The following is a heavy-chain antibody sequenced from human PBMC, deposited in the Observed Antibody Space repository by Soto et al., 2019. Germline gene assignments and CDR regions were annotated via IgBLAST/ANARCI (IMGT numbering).Heavy chain of an antibody. CDR3: ARGIAFAGQTYIDY. CDR2: TYYRSKWYN. J-gene: IGHJ4*02. D-gene: IGHD6-19*01. Sequence: SQTLSLTCAISGDSVSSSSAAWNWIRQSPSRGLEWLGRTYYRSKWYNDYAVSVKSRVTINPGTSKNQFSLQLNSVTPEDTAVYYCARGIAFAGQTYIDYWGQGTLVTVSS. CDR1: GDSVSSSSAA. V-gene: IGHV6-1*01.